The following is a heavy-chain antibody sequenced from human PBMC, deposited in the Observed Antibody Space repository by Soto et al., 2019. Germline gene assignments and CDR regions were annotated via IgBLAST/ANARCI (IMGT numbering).Heavy chain of an antibody. CDR2: IDPSDSYT. CDR3: ARVVQYCSSTSCPGGFDP. D-gene: IGHD2-2*01. V-gene: IGHV5-10-1*01. CDR1: GYSFTSYW. J-gene: IGHJ5*02. Sequence: PGESLKISCKGSGYSFTSYWISWVRQMPGKGLEWMGRIDPSDSYTNYSPSFQGHVTISADKSISTAYLQWSSLTASDTAMYYCARVVQYCSSTSCPGGFDPWGQGTLVTVSS.